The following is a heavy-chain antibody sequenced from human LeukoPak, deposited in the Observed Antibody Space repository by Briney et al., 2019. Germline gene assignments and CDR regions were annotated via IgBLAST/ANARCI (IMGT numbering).Heavy chain of an antibody. CDR2: IKSNSDGGTT. J-gene: IGHJ4*02. Sequence: AGGSLRLSCEASGLTFSKAWMSWVRQVPGKGMEWFGRIKSNSDGGTTDYAAPVKGRLIISRDDSKNTVYLQMNSLKTEDTALYFCTAFDCSAGSCFSPFDHWGQGTLVTVSP. CDR3: TAFDCSAGSCFSPFDH. V-gene: IGHV3-15*05. CDR1: GLTFSKAW. D-gene: IGHD2-15*01.